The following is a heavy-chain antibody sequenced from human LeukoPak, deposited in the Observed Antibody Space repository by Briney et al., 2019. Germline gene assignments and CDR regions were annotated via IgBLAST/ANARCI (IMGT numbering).Heavy chain of an antibody. CDR3: ARGRYLPLYFDY. CDR1: GGSIRSYY. CDR2: IHYSGST. Sequence: PSETLSLTCTVSGGSIRSYYWSWIRQPPGKGLEWIGYIHYSGSTNYNPSLKSRVTISVDTSKNQFSLKLSSVTAADTAVYYCARGRYLPLYFDYWGQGTLVTVSS. D-gene: IGHD3-16*02. J-gene: IGHJ4*02. V-gene: IGHV4-59*12.